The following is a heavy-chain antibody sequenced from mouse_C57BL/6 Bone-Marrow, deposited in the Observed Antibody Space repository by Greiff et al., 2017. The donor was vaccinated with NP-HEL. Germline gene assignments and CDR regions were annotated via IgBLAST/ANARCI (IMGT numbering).Heavy chain of an antibody. J-gene: IGHJ3*01. V-gene: IGHV5-12*01. CDR3: ARLITGAY. CDR1: GFTFSDYY. Sequence: EVQGVESGGGLVQPGGSLKLSCAASGFTFSDYYMYWVRQTPEKRLEWVAYISNGGGSTYYPDTVKGRFTISRDNAKNTLYLQMSRLKSEDTAMYYCARLITGAYWGQGTLVTVSA. D-gene: IGHD1-1*01. CDR2: ISNGGGST.